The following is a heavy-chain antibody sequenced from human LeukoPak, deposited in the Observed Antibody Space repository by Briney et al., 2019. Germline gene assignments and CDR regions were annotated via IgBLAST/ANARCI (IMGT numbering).Heavy chain of an antibody. CDR2: ISANGGTT. D-gene: IGHD6-13*01. CDR1: GFTFSSYA. V-gene: IGHV3-23*01. CDR3: AKKPGPGTRYFDY. Sequence: GGSLRLSCAASGFTFSSYAMSWVRQAPGKGLEWVSAISANGGTTYYADSVKGRFTISRGNSKNTLYLHMNNLRAEDTAVYYCAKKPGPGTRYFDYWSQGTLVTVSS. J-gene: IGHJ4*02.